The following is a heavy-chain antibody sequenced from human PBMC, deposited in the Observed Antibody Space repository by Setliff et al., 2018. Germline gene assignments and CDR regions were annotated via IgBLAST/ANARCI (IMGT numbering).Heavy chain of an antibody. CDR3: ARDLAYCGGDCYSYYFDY. D-gene: IGHD2-21*02. V-gene: IGHV1-18*01. CDR2: ISAYNGNT. J-gene: IGHJ4*02. CDR1: GYTFTSYG. Sequence: ASVKVSCKASGYTFTSYGISWVRQAPGQGLEWMGWISAYNGNTDYAQKLQGRVTMTTDTSTSTAYMGLRSLRSDDTAVYYCARDLAYCGGDCYSYYFDYWGQGTLVTVSS.